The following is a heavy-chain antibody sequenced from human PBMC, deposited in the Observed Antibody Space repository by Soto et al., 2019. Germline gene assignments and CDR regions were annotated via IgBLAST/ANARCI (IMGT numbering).Heavy chain of an antibody. CDR2: IYYSGST. CDR3: ARHSGEGDCRGGSCCWGGNWFDP. V-gene: IGHV4-39*01. Sequence: QLQLQESGPGLVKPSETLSLTCTVSGGSISSSSYYWGWTRQPPGKGLEWIGSIYYSGSTYYNPSQTSRVTIHVETSMNQCYLQLGTATGAATALYDCARHSGEGDCRGGSCCWGGNWFDPWGQGALFTVST. D-gene: IGHD2-15*01. CDR1: GGSISSSSYY. J-gene: IGHJ5*02.